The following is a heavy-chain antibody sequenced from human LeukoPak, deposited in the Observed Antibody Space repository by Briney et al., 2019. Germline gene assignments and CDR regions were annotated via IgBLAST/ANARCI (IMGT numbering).Heavy chain of an antibody. J-gene: IGHJ4*02. CDR1: GGSISSSSYY. Sequence: SETLSLTCTVSGGSISSSSYYWGWIRQPPGKGLEWIGSIYYSGSTYYNPSLKSRVTISVDTSKNQFSLKLSSVTAADTAVYYCARLTVTTPRGEFDYWGQGTLVTVSS. CDR3: ARLTVTTPRGEFDY. V-gene: IGHV4-39*01. D-gene: IGHD4-11*01. CDR2: IYYSGST.